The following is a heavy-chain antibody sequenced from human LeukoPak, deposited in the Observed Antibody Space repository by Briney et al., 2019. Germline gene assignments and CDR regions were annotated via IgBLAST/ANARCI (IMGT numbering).Heavy chain of an antibody. CDR1: GGSIDSYY. Sequence: SETLSLTCTVCGGSIDSYYWSWIRQPAGKGLEWIGRIYTSGSTNYNPSLKSRVTMSVDTSKKQFSLKLSSVTAADTTVYYCARESATDFDYWGQGTLVTVSS. CDR2: IYTSGST. J-gene: IGHJ4*02. CDR3: ARESATDFDY. V-gene: IGHV4-4*07. D-gene: IGHD1-26*01.